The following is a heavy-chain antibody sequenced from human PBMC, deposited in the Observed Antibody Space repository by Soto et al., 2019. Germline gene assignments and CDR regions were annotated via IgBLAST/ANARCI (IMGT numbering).Heavy chain of an antibody. Sequence: GPTLVNPTQTLTLTCTFSGFSLSTSGMCVSWIRQPPGKALEWLALIDWDDDKYYSTSLKTRLTISKDTSKNQVVLTMTNMDPVDTATYYCARIPPQTYYYDSSGYLGAFDIWGQGTMVTVSS. V-gene: IGHV2-70*01. J-gene: IGHJ3*02. D-gene: IGHD3-22*01. CDR3: ARIPPQTYYYDSSGYLGAFDI. CDR1: GFSLSTSGMC. CDR2: IDWDDDK.